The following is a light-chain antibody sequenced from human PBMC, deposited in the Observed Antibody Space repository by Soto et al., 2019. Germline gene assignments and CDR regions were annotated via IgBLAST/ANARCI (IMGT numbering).Light chain of an antibody. J-gene: IGLJ1*01. Sequence: SALTRPPSASGPAGRSVASACTGTSSDVGAYTYVSWYQQHPGKAPKLMIYGVTERPSGVPDRFSGSKSGNTASLTVSGLQTEDEAYYYCSSYAGSNNYVFGTGTKVTVL. V-gene: IGLV2-8*01. CDR2: GVT. CDR3: SSYAGSNNYV. CDR1: SSDVGAYTY.